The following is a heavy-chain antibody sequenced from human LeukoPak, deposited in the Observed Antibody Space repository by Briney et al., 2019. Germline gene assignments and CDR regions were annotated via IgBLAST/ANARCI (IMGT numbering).Heavy chain of an antibody. V-gene: IGHV4-4*07. CDR2: IYTSGST. J-gene: IGHJ5*02. CDR3: AREVEQLVRGQEYNWFDP. Sequence: SETLSLTCTVSGGSISSYYWSWIRQPAGKGLEWIGRIYTSGSTNYNPSLKSRVTMSVDTSKNQFSLKLSSVTAADTAVYYCAREVEQLVRGQEYNWFDPWGQGTLVTVSS. D-gene: IGHD6-6*01. CDR1: GGSISSYY.